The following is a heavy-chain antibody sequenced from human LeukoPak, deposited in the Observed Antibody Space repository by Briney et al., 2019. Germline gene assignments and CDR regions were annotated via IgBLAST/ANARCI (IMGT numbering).Heavy chain of an antibody. V-gene: IGHV4-39*01. CDR1: GDSISTSKSY. CDR3: ARVLRYCSGGSCYTRWRGFDP. D-gene: IGHD2-15*01. CDR2: IYYTGNT. J-gene: IGHJ5*02. Sequence: SETLSLTCTVSGDSISTSKSYWGWIRQPPLKGLEWIGSIYYTGNTYYNASLKSRVTISVDTSKNQFSLSLTSVTAADTAVYYCARVLRYCSGGSCYTRWRGFDPWGQGTLVTVSS.